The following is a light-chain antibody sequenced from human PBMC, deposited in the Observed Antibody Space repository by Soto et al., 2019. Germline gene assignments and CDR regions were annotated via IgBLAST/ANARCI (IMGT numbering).Light chain of an antibody. CDR3: QHYGSTPCT. V-gene: IGKV3-20*01. J-gene: IGKJ2*02. CDR2: GAS. CDR1: QSVSSLY. Sequence: EIVLTQSPGTLSLSPGERATLSCRASQSVSSLYLAWYHQKPGQAPRLLIYGASNRATGIQDRFSGSGSGTDFTLTISRLEPEDLAVYYCQHYGSTPCTFGQGTKLEIK.